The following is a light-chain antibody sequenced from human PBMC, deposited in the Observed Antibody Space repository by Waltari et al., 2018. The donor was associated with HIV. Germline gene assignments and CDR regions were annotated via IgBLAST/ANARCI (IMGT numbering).Light chain of an antibody. CDR3: QQCHSPPRT. J-gene: IGKJ2*02. CDR2: GAS. Sequence: DIQMTQSPSSLSASVGDRVTITCRASQTISRHLNWYQQKPGEAPNLLIYGASNLPSGVPSRFSGSGSGIHFTLTISSLRPEDSATYYCQQCHSPPRTFGQGTNLEI. CDR1: QTISRH. V-gene: IGKV1-39*01.